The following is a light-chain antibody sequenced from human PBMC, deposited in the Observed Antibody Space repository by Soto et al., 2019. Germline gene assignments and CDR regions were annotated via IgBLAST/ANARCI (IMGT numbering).Light chain of an antibody. V-gene: IGLV3-25*03. CDR3: QSADSSGTYPV. J-gene: IGLJ2*01. Sequence: SYELTQPPSVSVSPGQTARITCSGDALPKQYAYWYQQKPGQAPVLVIYKDSERPSGIPERFSGSSSGTTVTLTISGVQAEDEAVYYCQSADSSGTYPVFGGGTQLTVL. CDR1: ALPKQY. CDR2: KDS.